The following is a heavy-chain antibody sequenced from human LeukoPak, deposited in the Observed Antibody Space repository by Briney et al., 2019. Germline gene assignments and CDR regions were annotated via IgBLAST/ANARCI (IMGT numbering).Heavy chain of an antibody. CDR3: ARDRDYYDSSAQGS. V-gene: IGHV3-48*04. Sequence: GGSLRLSCAASGFTFSSYSMNWVRQAPGKGLEWVSYISSSGSTIYYADSVKGRFTISRDNAKNSLYLQMNSLRAEDTAVYYCARDRDYYDSSAQGSWGQGTLVTVSS. CDR2: ISSSGSTI. J-gene: IGHJ4*02. D-gene: IGHD3-22*01. CDR1: GFTFSSYS.